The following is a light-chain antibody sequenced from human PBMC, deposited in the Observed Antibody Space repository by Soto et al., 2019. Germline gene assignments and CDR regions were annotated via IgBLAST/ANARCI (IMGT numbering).Light chain of an antibody. CDR1: QNIERW. CDR3: LQYHNLWA. Sequence: DIQMTQSPSTVSASVGDRVRLTCRASQNIERWQAWYQQKPGKAPKLLLYDVSTLERGVPSRFTGSGYATEFNLTISDLQPEDLTVYSCLQYHNLWALGQGTKVDIK. CDR2: DVS. J-gene: IGKJ1*01. V-gene: IGKV1-5*01.